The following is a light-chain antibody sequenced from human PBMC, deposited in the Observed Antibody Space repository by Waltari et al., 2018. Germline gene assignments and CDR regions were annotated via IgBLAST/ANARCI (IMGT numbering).Light chain of an antibody. J-gene: IGKJ4*01. CDR1: QPITNN. Sequence: DIHMTQSPSSRSASVGDRVTITCRASQPITNNFAWFQQKPGNAPKSIIYAASNLQSGVPTRFSASCSRTDITRTISSLQAEDSGTYYCQQHSDYPHTFGGGTKVEIK. CDR3: QQHSDYPHT. V-gene: IGKV1-16*01. CDR2: AAS.